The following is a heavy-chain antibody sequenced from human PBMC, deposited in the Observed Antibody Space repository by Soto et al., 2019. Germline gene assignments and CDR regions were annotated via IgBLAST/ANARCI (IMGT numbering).Heavy chain of an antibody. D-gene: IGHD2-8*01. CDR2: TYYRSKWYN. Sequence: SQTLSLTCVISRDSVSSNRATWNWIRQSPSRGLEWLGRTYYRSKWYNDYAVSVKSRITINPDTSKNQISLQLNSVTPEDTATYYCARDRYANSYFDYWGQGTLVTVSS. CDR1: RDSVSSNRAT. CDR3: ARDRYANSYFDY. V-gene: IGHV6-1*01. J-gene: IGHJ4*02.